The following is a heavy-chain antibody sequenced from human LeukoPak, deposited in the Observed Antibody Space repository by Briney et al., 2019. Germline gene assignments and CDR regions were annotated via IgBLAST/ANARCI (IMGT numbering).Heavy chain of an antibody. D-gene: IGHD6-13*01. CDR3: ARGTYSSSWSYYFDY. Sequence: GASVKVSCKASGGTFSSYAISWVRQAPEQGLEWMGGIIPIFGTANYAQKFQGRVTITTDESTSTAYMELSSLRSEDTAVYYCARGTYSSSWSYYFDYWGQGTLVTVSS. J-gene: IGHJ4*02. CDR1: GGTFSSYA. CDR2: IIPIFGTA. V-gene: IGHV1-69*05.